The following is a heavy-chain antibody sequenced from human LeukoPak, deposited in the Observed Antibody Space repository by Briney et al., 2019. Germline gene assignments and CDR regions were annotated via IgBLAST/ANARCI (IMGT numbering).Heavy chain of an antibody. V-gene: IGHV1-8*01. Sequence: ASVKVSCKASGYTVNNHDIHWVRQATGQGLEWMGWMNPYSGNTGYTQKFQGRVTMTWNPSISTAYMELSSLRSEDTAVYYCARGRYSRKPRGTISYYFDYWGQGTLVTVSS. CDR3: ARGRYSRKPRGTISYYFDY. J-gene: IGHJ4*02. D-gene: IGHD6-13*01. CDR2: MNPYSGNT. CDR1: GYTVNNHD.